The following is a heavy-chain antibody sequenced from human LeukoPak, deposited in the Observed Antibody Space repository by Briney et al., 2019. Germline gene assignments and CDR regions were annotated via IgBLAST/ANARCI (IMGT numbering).Heavy chain of an antibody. CDR1: GDSVSTNSAA. V-gene: IGHV6-1*01. J-gene: IGHJ4*03. CDR2: TYYRSKWYN. CDR3: ARSERGYFDY. D-gene: IGHD3-10*01. Sequence: SQTLSLTCVISGDSVSTNSAAWNWIRQSPSRGLEWLGRTYYRSKWYNDYAASVKSRISNNPDTSKNQFSLQLNSVSPDDTAVYYCARSERGYFDYWGRGTMVTVSS.